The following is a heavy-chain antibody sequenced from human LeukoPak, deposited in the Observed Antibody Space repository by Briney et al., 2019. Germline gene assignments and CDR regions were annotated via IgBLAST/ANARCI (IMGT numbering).Heavy chain of an antibody. CDR2: INSDGSST. Sequence: GGSLRLSCAASGFTFSSYWMRWVRHAPGKGLVWVSRINSDGSSTSYADSVKGRFTISRDNAKNALYLQMNSLRAEDTAVYYCAKENWALAYWGQGTLVSVSS. D-gene: IGHD7-27*01. V-gene: IGHV3-74*01. J-gene: IGHJ4*02. CDR3: AKENWALAY. CDR1: GFTFSSYW.